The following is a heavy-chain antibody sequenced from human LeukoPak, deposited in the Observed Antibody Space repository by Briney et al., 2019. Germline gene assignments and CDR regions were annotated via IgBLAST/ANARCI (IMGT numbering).Heavy chain of an antibody. Sequence: PGGSLRLSCAASGFTFDDYGMSWVRQAPEEGLEWGSGINWNGGSTGYADSVKGRFTISRDNAKNSLYPQMNSLRAEDTALYYCARRVVATGYYFDYWGQGTLVTVSS. J-gene: IGHJ4*02. CDR2: INWNGGST. D-gene: IGHD5-12*01. V-gene: IGHV3-20*04. CDR1: GFTFDDYG. CDR3: ARRVVATGYYFDY.